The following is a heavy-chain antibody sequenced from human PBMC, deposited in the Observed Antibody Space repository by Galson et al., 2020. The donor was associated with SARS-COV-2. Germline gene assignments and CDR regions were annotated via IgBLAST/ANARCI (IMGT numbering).Heavy chain of an antibody. D-gene: IGHD5-18*01. J-gene: IGHJ6*02. CDR1: GFPFSTYS. CDR3: ARDEGIRGYTYGRLCCGMDV. CDR2: ISTSRSYT. Sequence: NSGGSLRLSCAASGFPFSTYSMNWVRLAPGKGLEWVSSISTSRSYTYYVDSVKGRFSISRDNPRNSLYLQMNSLRAEDTAVYYCARDEGIRGYTYGRLCCGMDVWGQGTTVTVSS. V-gene: IGHV3-21*01.